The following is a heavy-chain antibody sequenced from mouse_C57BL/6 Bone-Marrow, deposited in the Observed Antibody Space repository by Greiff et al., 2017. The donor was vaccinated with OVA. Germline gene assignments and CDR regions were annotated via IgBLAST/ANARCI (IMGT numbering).Heavy chain of an antibody. D-gene: IGHD1-2*01. CDR3: ARYGRAY. V-gene: IGHV1-69*01. CDR2: IDPSDSYT. Sequence: VQLQQPGAELVMPGASVKLSCKASGYTFTSYWMHWVKQRPGQGLEWIGEIDPSDSYTNYNQKFKGKSTLTVDKSSSTAYMQLSSLTSEDSAVYYCARYGRAYWGQGTLVTVSA. CDR1: GYTFTSYW. J-gene: IGHJ3*01.